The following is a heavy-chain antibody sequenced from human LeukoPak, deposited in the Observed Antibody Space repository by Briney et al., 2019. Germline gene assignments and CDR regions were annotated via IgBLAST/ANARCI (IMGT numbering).Heavy chain of an antibody. V-gene: IGHV3-23*01. D-gene: IGHD6-6*01. CDR2: ISGGGTTT. CDR3: AKSPGYSSSSWFDP. Sequence: GSLRLSCAASEFTFSSYAMTWVRQAPGKGLEWVSAISGGGTTTYYADSVKGRFTISRDNSKNALYLQMNSLRAEDTAVYYCAKSPGYSSSSWFDPWGQGTLVTVSS. CDR1: EFTFSSYA. J-gene: IGHJ5*02.